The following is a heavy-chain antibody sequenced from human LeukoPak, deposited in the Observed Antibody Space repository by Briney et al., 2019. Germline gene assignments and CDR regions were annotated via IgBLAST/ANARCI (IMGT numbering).Heavy chain of an antibody. CDR1: GFTFSSYG. CDR3: AKEGGAPYGSGGSCYGGGFDY. J-gene: IGHJ4*02. D-gene: IGHD2-15*01. Sequence: PGRSLRLSCAASGFTFSSYGMHWVRQAPGKGLEWVAVISYDGSNKYYADSVKGRFTISRDNSKNTLYLQMNSLRAEDTAVYYCAKEGGAPYGSGGSCYGGGFDYWGQGTLVTVSS. CDR2: ISYDGSNK. V-gene: IGHV3-30*18.